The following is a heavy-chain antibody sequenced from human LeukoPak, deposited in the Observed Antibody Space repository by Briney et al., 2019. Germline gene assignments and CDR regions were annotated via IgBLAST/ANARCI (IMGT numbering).Heavy chain of an antibody. CDR3: ARDRDYSSGWAEGLDY. D-gene: IGHD6-19*01. J-gene: IGHJ4*02. CDR1: GFTFSSYS. V-gene: IGHV3-48*01. CDR2: ISSSSRTI. Sequence: GGSLRLSCAASGFTFSSYSMNWVRQAPGKGLEWVSYISSSSRTIYYADSVKGRFTISRDNAKNTLFLQMNSLRAEDTAVYYCARDRDYSSGWAEGLDYWGQGILVTVSS.